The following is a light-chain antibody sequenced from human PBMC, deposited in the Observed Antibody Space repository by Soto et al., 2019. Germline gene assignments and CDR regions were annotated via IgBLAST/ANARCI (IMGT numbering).Light chain of an antibody. Sequence: EIVMTQSPATLSVSPGERVTLSCRASQSVSGHLAWYQQKPGQAPRLIISGASTRATGIPARFSGSGSGTEFTLTISSLQSEDSAVYYCHQYHYWWTFGQGTKVDI. CDR3: HQYHYWWT. CDR2: GAS. CDR1: QSVSGH. J-gene: IGKJ1*01. V-gene: IGKV3-15*01.